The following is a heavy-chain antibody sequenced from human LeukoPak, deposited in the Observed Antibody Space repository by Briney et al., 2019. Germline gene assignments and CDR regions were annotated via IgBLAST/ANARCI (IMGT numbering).Heavy chain of an antibody. CDR3: ARDITVFWSGYYTYFDY. J-gene: IGHJ4*02. D-gene: IGHD3-3*01. CDR2: INPNSGGT. V-gene: IGHV1-2*02. Sequence: ASVKVSCMACGYTFTCYYMHWVRQAPGQGLEWMGWINPNSGGTNYAQKFQGRVTMTRDTSISTAYMELSRLRSDDTAVYYCARDITVFWSGYYTYFDYWGQGTLVTVSS. CDR1: GYTFTCYY.